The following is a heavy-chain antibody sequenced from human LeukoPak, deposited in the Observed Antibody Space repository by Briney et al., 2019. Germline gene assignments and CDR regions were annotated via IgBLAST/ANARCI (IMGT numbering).Heavy chain of an antibody. J-gene: IGHJ2*01. Sequence: SETLSLTCTVSGGSISSGSYYWGWIRQPPGKGLEWIGNIYYSGSTNYNPSLKSRVTMSVDTSKNRFSLKLSSVTAADTAVYYCARVDYYDSSGSRSYYFDLWGRGTLVTVSS. V-gene: IGHV4-61*01. D-gene: IGHD3-22*01. CDR3: ARVDYYDSSGSRSYYFDL. CDR1: GGSISSGSYY. CDR2: IYYSGST.